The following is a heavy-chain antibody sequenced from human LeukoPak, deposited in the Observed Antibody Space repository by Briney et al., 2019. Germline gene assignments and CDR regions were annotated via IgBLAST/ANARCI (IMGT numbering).Heavy chain of an antibody. Sequence: GESLKISCKGSGYSFTSYWIGWVRQMPGKGLEWMGIIYPGDSDTRYSPSFQGQVTISADRSISTAYLQWSSLKASDTAMYYCARRLRKWEILRANWFDPWGQGTLVTVSS. D-gene: IGHD1-26*01. CDR2: IYPGDSDT. J-gene: IGHJ5*02. CDR3: ARRLRKWEILRANWFDP. CDR1: GYSFTSYW. V-gene: IGHV5-51*01.